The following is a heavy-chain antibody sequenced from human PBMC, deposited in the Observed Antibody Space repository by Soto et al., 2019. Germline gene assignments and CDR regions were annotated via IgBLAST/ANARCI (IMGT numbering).Heavy chain of an antibody. CDR2: ISGSGGST. J-gene: IGHJ4*02. V-gene: IGHV3-23*01. CDR1: GFTFSSYA. D-gene: IGHD1-26*01. Sequence: GGSLRLSCAASGFTFSSYAMSWVRQAPGKGLEWVSAISGSGGSTYYADSVKGRFAISRDNSKNTLYLQMNSLRAEDTAVYYCAKGWREWESLTFPLDYWGQGTLVTVSS. CDR3: AKGWREWESLTFPLDY.